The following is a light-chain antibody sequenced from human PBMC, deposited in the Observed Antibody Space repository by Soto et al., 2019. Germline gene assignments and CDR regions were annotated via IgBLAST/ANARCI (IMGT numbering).Light chain of an antibody. CDR2: EVR. J-gene: IGLJ2*01. Sequence: QSALTQPASVSGSPGQSITISCSGTSRDIGAYNLVSWYQQPPGKAPNLLIYEVRNRPSGISYRFSGSKSGTTASLTISSLLPEDEADYYCSAYTSRSTLVFGGGTKVTVL. CDR3: SAYTSRSTLV. CDR1: SRDIGAYNL. V-gene: IGLV2-14*01.